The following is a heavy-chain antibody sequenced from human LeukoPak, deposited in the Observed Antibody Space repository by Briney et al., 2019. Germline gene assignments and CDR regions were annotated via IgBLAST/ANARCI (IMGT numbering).Heavy chain of an antibody. CDR2: IRYDGSNK. Sequence: GGSLRLSCATSGFTFSSYGMHWVRQAPGKGLEWVAFIRYDGSNKYYADSVKGRLTISRDNSKNTLYLQMNSLRAEDTAVYYCAKTTYGDYYFDYWGQGTLVTVSS. V-gene: IGHV3-30*02. D-gene: IGHD4-17*01. CDR3: AKTTYGDYYFDY. J-gene: IGHJ4*02. CDR1: GFTFSSYG.